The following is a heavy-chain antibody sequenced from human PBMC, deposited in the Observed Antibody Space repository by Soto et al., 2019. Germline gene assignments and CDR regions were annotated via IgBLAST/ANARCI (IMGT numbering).Heavy chain of an antibody. CDR1: GFSLSTSGVG. Sequence: QITLKESGPTLVKPTQTLTLTCTFSGFSLSTSGVGVGWIRQPPGEALEWLALIYWDDDKRYSPSLKSRLTNPKDNPKNQVVLTITNMDPVDTATYYFAHFYSSAFDIWGQGTMVTVSS. V-gene: IGHV2-5*02. CDR2: IYWDDDK. D-gene: IGHD4-4*01. J-gene: IGHJ3*02. CDR3: AHFYSSAFDI.